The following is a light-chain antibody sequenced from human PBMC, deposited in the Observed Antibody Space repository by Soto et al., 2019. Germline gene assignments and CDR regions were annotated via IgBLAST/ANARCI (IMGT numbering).Light chain of an antibody. CDR3: QQRSNWPPIT. Sequence: EIVLTQSPATLSLSLVERPTLSRRASQSVSSYLAWYQQKPGQAPRLLIYDASNRATGIPARFSGSGSGTDFTLTISSLEPEDFAVYYCQQRSNWPPITFGQGTRLEIK. J-gene: IGKJ5*01. CDR1: QSVSSY. V-gene: IGKV3-11*01. CDR2: DAS.